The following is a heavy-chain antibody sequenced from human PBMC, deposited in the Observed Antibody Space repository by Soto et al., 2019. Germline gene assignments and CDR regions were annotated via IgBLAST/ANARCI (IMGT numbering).Heavy chain of an antibody. V-gene: IGHV4-34*01. CDR3: AREKKYSSSWDHDY. D-gene: IGHD6-13*01. J-gene: IGHJ4*02. Sequence: QVQLQQWGAGLLKPSETLSLTCAVYGGSLSGYYWRLIRQSPGKWLEWIREINHSGSTYYNPSLKSRVTIYADTSKKQFSLKRSSVYAADTAVYDCAREKKYSSSWDHDYWGQGTLVPVSS. CDR1: GGSLSGYY. CDR2: INHSGST.